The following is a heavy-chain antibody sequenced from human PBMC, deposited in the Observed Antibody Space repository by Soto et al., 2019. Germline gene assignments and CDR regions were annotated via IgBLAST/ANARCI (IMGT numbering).Heavy chain of an antibody. J-gene: IGHJ4*02. V-gene: IGHV3-23*01. CDR2: ISGSGGST. Sequence: GGSLRLSCAASGFTFSSYAMSWVRQAPGKGLEWVSAISGSGGSTYYADSVKGRFTISRDNSKNTLYLQMNSLRAEDTAVYYCAKDPNCSGGSCLDYFDYWGEGTLVTVSS. D-gene: IGHD2-15*01. CDR1: GFTFSSYA. CDR3: AKDPNCSGGSCLDYFDY.